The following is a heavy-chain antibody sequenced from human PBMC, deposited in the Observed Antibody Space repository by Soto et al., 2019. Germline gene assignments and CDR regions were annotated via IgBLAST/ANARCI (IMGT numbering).Heavy chain of an antibody. CDR1: GGSFSGYY. J-gene: IGHJ5*02. D-gene: IGHD1-26*01. Sequence: PSETLSLTCAVYGGSFSGYYWSWIRQPPGKGLEWIGEINHSGSTNYNPSLKSRVTISVDTSKNQFSLKLSSVTAADTAVYYCARESGAGYNWFDPWGQGTMVTVYS. V-gene: IGHV4-34*01. CDR3: ARESGAGYNWFDP. CDR2: INHSGST.